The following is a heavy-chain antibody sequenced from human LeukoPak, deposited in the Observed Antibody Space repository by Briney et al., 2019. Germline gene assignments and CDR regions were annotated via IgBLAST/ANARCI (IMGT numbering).Heavy chain of an antibody. CDR3: ARDATLLWFGETLGGNFDY. CDR2: IIPIFDTA. V-gene: IGHV1-69*13. J-gene: IGHJ4*02. D-gene: IGHD3-10*01. CDR1: GYTFTSYY. Sequence: GASVKVSCKASGYTFTSYYMHWVRQAPGQGLEWMGGIIPIFDTAHYAQKFQGRVTITADESTSTAYMELSSLRSEDTAVYYCARDATLLWFGETLGGNFDYWGQGTLVTVSS.